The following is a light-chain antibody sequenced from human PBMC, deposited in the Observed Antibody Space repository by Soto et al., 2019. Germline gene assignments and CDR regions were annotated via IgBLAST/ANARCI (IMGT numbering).Light chain of an antibody. V-gene: IGKV1-39*01. Sequence: DIQMTQSPSSLSASVGDSVTITCRASHSISNYLNWYQQKPVKAPKLLLYAASSLQSGVPSRFSGSGSGTDFTLTISSLQPEDFATYYCQQRYSTPRTFGQGTKVEIK. CDR2: AAS. CDR1: HSISNY. CDR3: QQRYSTPRT. J-gene: IGKJ1*01.